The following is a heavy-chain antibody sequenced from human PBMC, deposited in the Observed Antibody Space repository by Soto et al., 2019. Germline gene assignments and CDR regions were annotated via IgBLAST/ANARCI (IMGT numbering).Heavy chain of an antibody. V-gene: IGHV1-3*01. CDR2: INAGNGNT. CDR1: GYTFTSYA. J-gene: IGHJ4*02. Sequence: ASVKVSCKASGYTFTSYAMHWVRQAPGQRLEWMGWINAGNGNTKYSQKFQGRVTITRDTSASTAYMELSSLRSEDTAVYYCAGALCSSTSCYWSLAFDYRGQGTRVTVAS. D-gene: IGHD2-2*01. CDR3: AGALCSSTSCYWSLAFDY.